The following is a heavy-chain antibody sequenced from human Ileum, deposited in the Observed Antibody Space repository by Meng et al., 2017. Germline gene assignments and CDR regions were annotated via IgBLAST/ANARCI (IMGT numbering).Heavy chain of an antibody. CDR3: ATRHLGY. CDR2: ISESGGST. CDR1: GFIFSKYA. V-gene: IGHV3-23*04. Sequence: LVGFGGDLVQLGGSLRLSCVASGFIFSKYAMTWVRLTPGKGLQWVAGISESGGSTHYAESVTGRFTISRDNSKNTVWLQMNSLRADDTAVYYCATRHLGYWGQGTLVTVSS. J-gene: IGHJ4*02.